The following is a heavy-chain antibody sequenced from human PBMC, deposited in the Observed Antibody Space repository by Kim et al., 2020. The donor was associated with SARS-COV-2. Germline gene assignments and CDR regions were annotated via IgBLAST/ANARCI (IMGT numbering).Heavy chain of an antibody. CDR3: ARAGRDGLEGDY. Sequence: NYAQKFQGWVTMTRDTSISTAYMELSRLRSDDTAVYYCARAGRDGLEGDYWGQGTLVTVSS. D-gene: IGHD1-1*01. J-gene: IGHJ4*02. V-gene: IGHV1-2*04.